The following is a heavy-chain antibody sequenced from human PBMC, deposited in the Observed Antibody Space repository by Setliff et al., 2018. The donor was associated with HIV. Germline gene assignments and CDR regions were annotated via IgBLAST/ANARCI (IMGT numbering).Heavy chain of an antibody. CDR1: GDSISSAGYN. J-gene: IGHJ1*01. CDR3: ARSPRSGYYPNAENFQH. V-gene: IGHV4-31*03. CDR2: IYSRGSA. Sequence: PSETLSLTCTVSGDSISSAGYNWNWIRQHPGKGLEWIGYIYSRGSAHYNPSLKSRVTISVDTSKTQFSLMLSSVAAADTAVYYCARSPRSGYYPNAENFQHWGQGTLVTVSS. D-gene: IGHD3-3*01.